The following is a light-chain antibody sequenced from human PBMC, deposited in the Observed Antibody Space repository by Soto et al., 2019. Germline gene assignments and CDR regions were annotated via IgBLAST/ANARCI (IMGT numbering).Light chain of an antibody. CDR2: GNT. CDR3: LSFDSSLSVV. J-gene: IGLJ2*01. V-gene: IGLV1-40*01. Sequence: QSVLTQPPSVSGAPGQRVTISCTGSSSNIGAGYDVHWYQQLPGRAPKLLIYGNTNRPSGVPDRFSGSKSGTSASLAITGRQAEDEDDYYCLSFDSSLSVVFGGGTKLTVL. CDR1: SSNIGAGYD.